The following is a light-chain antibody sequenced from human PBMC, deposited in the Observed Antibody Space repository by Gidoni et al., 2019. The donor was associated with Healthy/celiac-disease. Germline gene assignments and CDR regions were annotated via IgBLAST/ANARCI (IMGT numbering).Light chain of an antibody. Sequence: DILLTQSPATLSLSPGERATLSCRASQSVSSSYLAWYQQKPDQPPRLLIYGASSRATGVPDSLSSSRSRTDFTHTISRLETEDFAVYYCQQYGSSTRVRYTFGQGTKLEIK. CDR3: QQYGSSTRVRYT. CDR1: QSVSSSY. CDR2: GAS. J-gene: IGKJ2*01. V-gene: IGKV3-20*01.